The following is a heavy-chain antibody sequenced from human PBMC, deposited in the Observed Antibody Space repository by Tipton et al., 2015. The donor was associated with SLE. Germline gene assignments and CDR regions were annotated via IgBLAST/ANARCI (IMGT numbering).Heavy chain of an antibody. V-gene: IGHV3-11*01. CDR1: GFTVSSNY. CDR2: ISSSGSTI. Sequence: QVQLVQSGGGLVQPGGSLRLSCAASGFTVSSNYMSWVRQAPGKGLEWVSYISSSGSTIYYADSVKGRFTISRDNAKNSLYLQMNSLRAEDTAVYYCARDGIKTGYYYYMDVWGKGTTVTVSS. D-gene: IGHD1-1*01. CDR3: ARDGIKTGYYYYMDV. J-gene: IGHJ6*03.